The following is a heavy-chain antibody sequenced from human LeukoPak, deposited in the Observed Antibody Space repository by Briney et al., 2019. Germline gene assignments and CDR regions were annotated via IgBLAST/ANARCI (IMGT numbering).Heavy chain of an antibody. Sequence: GGSLRLSCAASGFTFSSYSMNWVRQAPGKGLEWVSSISSDSSHMCYADSVKGRFTISRDNAKNSLYLQMNSLRAEETAVYYCARVKEAAAFDYWGQGALVTVSS. V-gene: IGHV3-21*01. D-gene: IGHD6-25*01. CDR3: ARVKEAAAFDY. CDR1: GFTFSSYS. J-gene: IGHJ4*02. CDR2: ISSDSSHM.